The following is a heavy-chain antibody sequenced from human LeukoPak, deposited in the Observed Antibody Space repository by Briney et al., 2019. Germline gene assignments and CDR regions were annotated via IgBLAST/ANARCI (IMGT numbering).Heavy chain of an antibody. J-gene: IGHJ4*02. D-gene: IGHD6-13*01. CDR3: ARDPRTAAGRQFDY. CDR1: GYTFTSYD. Sequence: ASVKVSCKASGYTFTSYDINWVRQATGQGLEWMGWMNPNSGNTGYAQKFQGRVTMTRNTSISTAYMELSSLRFEDTAVYFCARDPRTAAGRQFDYWGQGTLVTVSS. CDR2: MNPNSGNT. V-gene: IGHV1-8*01.